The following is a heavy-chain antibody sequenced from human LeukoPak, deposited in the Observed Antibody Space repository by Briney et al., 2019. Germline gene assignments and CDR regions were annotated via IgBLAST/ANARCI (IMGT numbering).Heavy chain of an antibody. CDR2: IKKDGSEK. Sequence: PGGCLRLSCAASGFTFSSYWMSWVRQVPGKGLEWVADIKKDGSEKNEVDSAKGRFTISRDNAKKSLYLEMNSLRAEDTAVYYCVRGPSYGARCDYLDHWGQGALVTVSS. CDR3: VRGPSYGARCDYLDH. J-gene: IGHJ4*02. D-gene: IGHD4/OR15-4a*01. V-gene: IGHV3-7*01. CDR1: GFTFSSYW.